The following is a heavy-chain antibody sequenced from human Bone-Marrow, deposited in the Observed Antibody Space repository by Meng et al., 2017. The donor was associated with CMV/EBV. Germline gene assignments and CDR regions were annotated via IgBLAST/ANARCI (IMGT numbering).Heavy chain of an antibody. CDR3: ARDLGGGSDSGGFDY. CDR1: GFTFSSYA. CDR2: ISYAGSNK. V-gene: IGHV3-30*04. J-gene: IGHJ4*02. D-gene: IGHD1-26*01. Sequence: GGSLRLSCAASGFTFSSYAMHWVRQAPGKGLEWVAVISYAGSNKYYADSVKGRFTISRDNSKNTLYLQMNSLRAEDTAVYYCARDLGGGSDSGGFDYWGQGTLVTVSS.